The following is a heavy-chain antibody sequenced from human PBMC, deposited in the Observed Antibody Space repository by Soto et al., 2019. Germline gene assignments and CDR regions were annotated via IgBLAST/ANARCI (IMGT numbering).Heavy chain of an antibody. V-gene: IGHV1-3*01. CDR3: ARTYGSGLYDWFDP. CDR2: INAGNGNT. CDR1: GYTFTSYA. J-gene: IGHJ5*02. Sequence: QVQLVQSGAEVKKPGASVKVSCKASGYTFTSYAMHWVRQAPGQRLEWMGWINAGNGNTKYSQKFQGRVTITRDTSASTAYMELSSLRSEDTAVYCCARTYGSGLYDWFDPWGQGTLVTVSS. D-gene: IGHD3-10*01.